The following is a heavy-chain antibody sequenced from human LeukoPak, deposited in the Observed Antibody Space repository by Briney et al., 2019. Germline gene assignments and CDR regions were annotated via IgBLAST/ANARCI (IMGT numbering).Heavy chain of an antibody. CDR3: ARDSGAGAATAVRYHYAMDV. Sequence: GGSLRLSCAPSGFTFNYYETNWVRQAPGKWLEWDSYISGSGSTIYYAESVESRSSISRHNAKNPLYLQMNSLRAEDSAVYYCARDSGAGAATAVRYHYAMDVWGKGNTVTVSS. CDR2: ISGSGSTI. J-gene: IGHJ6*04. CDR1: GFTFNYYE. D-gene: IGHD1-14*01. V-gene: IGHV3-48*03.